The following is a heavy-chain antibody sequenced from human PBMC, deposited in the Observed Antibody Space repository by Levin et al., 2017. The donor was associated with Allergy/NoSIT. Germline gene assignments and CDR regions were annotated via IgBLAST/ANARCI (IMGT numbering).Heavy chain of an antibody. CDR2: IYHSGNS. J-gene: IGHJ4*02. CDR3: ARAPGWGGHYFDY. CDR1: GGSITNTNYF. D-gene: IGHD3-10*01. Sequence: SQTLSLTCTVSGGSITNTNYFWGWVRQPPGKGLEWIGSIYHSGNSHYNPSLESRVTISVDTSESQFSLKLSSVTAADTAVYYCARAPGWGGHYFDYWGQGTLVTVSS. V-gene: IGHV4-39*07.